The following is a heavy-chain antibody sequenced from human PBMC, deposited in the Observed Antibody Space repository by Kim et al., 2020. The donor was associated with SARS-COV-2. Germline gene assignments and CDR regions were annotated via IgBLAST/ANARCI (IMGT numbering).Heavy chain of an antibody. J-gene: IGHJ4*02. D-gene: IGHD3-10*01. CDR3: ATRSGSGNTGY. Sequence: TNYSPSFQGHVTISADKSISTAYLQWSSLKASDTAMYYCATRSGSGNTGYWGQGTLVTVSS. V-gene: IGHV5-10-1*01. CDR2: T.